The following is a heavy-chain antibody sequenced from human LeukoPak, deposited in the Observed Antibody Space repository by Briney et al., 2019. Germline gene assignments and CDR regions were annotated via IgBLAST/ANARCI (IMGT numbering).Heavy chain of an antibody. CDR2: IDDSGDST. D-gene: IGHD6-13*01. Sequence: GGSLRLSCAASGFTFSSYAMSWVRQAPGKGLEWVSAIDDSGDSTYYADSVKGRFTISRDNSKNTLYLQMNSLSAEDTAVYFCAEDGQQLVQRYNWFDPWGQGTLVTVSS. CDR3: AEDGQQLVQRYNWFDP. CDR1: GFTFSSYA. V-gene: IGHV3-23*01. J-gene: IGHJ5*02.